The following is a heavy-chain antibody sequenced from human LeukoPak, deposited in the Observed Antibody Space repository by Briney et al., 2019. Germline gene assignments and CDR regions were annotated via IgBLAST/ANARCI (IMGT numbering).Heavy chain of an antibody. CDR3: ATDFYDTT. J-gene: IGHJ5*02. D-gene: IGHD3-22*01. CDR2: IRSNSDGGTI. Sequence: GGSLRLSCATSGFTFSNAWMNWVRQAPGKGLEWVGRIRSNSDGGTIDYAAPVKGRFALSRDDSKNTLYLQMDSLQTEDTAVYYCATDFYDTTWGQGTLVTVSS. CDR1: GFTFSNAW. V-gene: IGHV3-15*07.